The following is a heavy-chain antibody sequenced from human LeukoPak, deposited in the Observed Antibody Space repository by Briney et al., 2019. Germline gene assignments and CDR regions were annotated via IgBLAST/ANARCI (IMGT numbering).Heavy chain of an antibody. Sequence: GESLKISCKASGYYFSNYWIGWVRQVPGKGLEWMAIMHPGNSDIRYSPSFEGQVIISADKSTTTAYLQWSSLKASDTAMYYCASGGEGDFPYYFGYWGQGTLVTVSS. D-gene: IGHD3-3*01. V-gene: IGHV5-51*01. CDR3: ASGGEGDFPYYFGY. CDR1: GYYFSNYW. CDR2: MHPGNSDI. J-gene: IGHJ4*02.